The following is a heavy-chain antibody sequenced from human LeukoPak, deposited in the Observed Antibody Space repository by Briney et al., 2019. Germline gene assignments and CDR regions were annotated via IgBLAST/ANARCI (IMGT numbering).Heavy chain of an antibody. V-gene: IGHV3-23*01. CDR3: ARGWTTFRH. CDR2: VSENGDGT. J-gene: IGHJ4*02. D-gene: IGHD1-1*01. Sequence: GGSLRLSCVASGFTFNHYAMSWVRQAPGKGLEWVASVSENGDGTMYPDSVKGRFTISRDNSRKTVLLQVNSLRVEDAATYYCARGWTTFRHWGQGALVTVSS. CDR1: GFTFNHYA.